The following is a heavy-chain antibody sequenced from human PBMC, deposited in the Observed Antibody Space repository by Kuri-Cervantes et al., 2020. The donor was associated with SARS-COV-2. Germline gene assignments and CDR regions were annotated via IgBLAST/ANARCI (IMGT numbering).Heavy chain of an antibody. D-gene: IGHD3-16*01. CDR3: AKSGSSSSSYVSRLDV. CDR1: GFTFSSYA. J-gene: IGHJ6*04. Sequence: GGSLRLSCAASGFTFSSYAMSWVRQAPGKGLEWVSAISGSGGSTYYADSVKGRFTISRDNSKNTLYLKMNSLRAEDTAVYYCAKSGSSSSSYVSRLDVWGKGTTVTVSS. V-gene: IGHV3-23*01. CDR2: ISGSGGST.